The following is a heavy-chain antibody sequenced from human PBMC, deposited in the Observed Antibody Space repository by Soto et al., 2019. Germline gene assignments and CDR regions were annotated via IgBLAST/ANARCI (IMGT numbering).Heavy chain of an antibody. CDR3: ARARSVATIGHYYYGMDV. Sequence: GASVKVSCKASGYTFTGYYMHWVRQAPGQRLEWMGWINPNSGGTNYAQKFQGWVTMTRDTSISTAYMEPSRLRSDDTAVYYCARARSVATIGHYYYGMDVWGQGTTVTLSS. J-gene: IGHJ6*02. CDR1: GYTFTGYY. V-gene: IGHV1-2*04. D-gene: IGHD5-12*01. CDR2: INPNSGGT.